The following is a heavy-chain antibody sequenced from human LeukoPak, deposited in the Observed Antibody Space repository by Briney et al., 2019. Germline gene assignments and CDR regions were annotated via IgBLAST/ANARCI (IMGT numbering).Heavy chain of an antibody. J-gene: IGHJ4*02. CDR2: INPNSGGT. CDR1: GYTFTGYY. V-gene: IGHV1-2*02. Sequence: ASVKLSCKASGYTFTGYYMHLVRQAPGQGLEWMGWINPNSGGTNYAQKFQGRGTMTRYTAISTAYMELSRPRSDETAVYYCARLLELHIFDYSGQGTLVTVSS. CDR3: ARLLELHIFDY. D-gene: IGHD1-7*01.